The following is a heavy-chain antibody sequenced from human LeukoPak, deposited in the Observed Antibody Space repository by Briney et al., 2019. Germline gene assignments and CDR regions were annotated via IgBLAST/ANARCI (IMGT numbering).Heavy chain of an antibody. CDR3: ARVRINSYYYYMDV. J-gene: IGHJ6*03. CDR1: GLTFSSFW. CDR2: IKQDGSEK. D-gene: IGHD1-14*01. Sequence: GGSLRLSCAASGLTFSSFWMSWVRQAPGKGLEWVANIKQDGSEKYYLDSMKGRFAISRDNAKDSLYLQMSSLRAEDTAVYYCARVRINSYYYYMDVWGKGTTVTVSS. V-gene: IGHV3-7*01.